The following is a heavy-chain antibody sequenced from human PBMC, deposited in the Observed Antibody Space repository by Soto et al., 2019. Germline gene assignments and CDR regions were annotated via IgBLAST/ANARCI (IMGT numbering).Heavy chain of an antibody. J-gene: IGHJ5*02. V-gene: IGHV3-9*01. CDR3: AKATSSGWYGNWFDP. D-gene: IGHD6-19*01. CDR2: INWNSASI. CDR1: GFIFDDYA. Sequence: SLRLSCAASGFIFDDYAMHWVRQAPGKGLEWVSGINWNSASIGYADSVKGRFTISRDNAKNSLYLQMNSLRTEDTAFYYCAKATSSGWYGNWFDPWGQGTLVTVSS.